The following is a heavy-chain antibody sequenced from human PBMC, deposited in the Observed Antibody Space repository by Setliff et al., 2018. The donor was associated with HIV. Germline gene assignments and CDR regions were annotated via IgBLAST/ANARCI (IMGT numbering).Heavy chain of an antibody. V-gene: IGHV1-18*01. D-gene: IGHD3-9*01. CDR3: AREGEVLRYFDWFQYGMDV. CDR2: ISAYNGNT. CDR1: GYTFTSYG. J-gene: IGHJ6*02. Sequence: GASVKVSCKASGYTFTSYGISWVRQAPGQGLAWMGWISAYNGNTNYAQKLQGRVTMTTDTSPSTAYMELRGLRSDETAVYYCAREGEVLRYFDWFQYGMDVWGQGTTVTVSS.